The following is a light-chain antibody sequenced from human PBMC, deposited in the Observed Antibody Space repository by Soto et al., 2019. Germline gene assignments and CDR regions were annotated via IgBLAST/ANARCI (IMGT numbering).Light chain of an antibody. CDR1: QSVSSD. J-gene: IGKJ1*01. V-gene: IGKV3-15*01. Sequence: EIVMTQYPATLSLSPGERATLSCRASQSVSSDLAWYHQKPGQAPRLLIYGASTRATGIPARFSGSGSGTEFTLTINSLKPEDFAVYYCQQYNNWTRTFGQGTKVDIK. CDR3: QQYNNWTRT. CDR2: GAS.